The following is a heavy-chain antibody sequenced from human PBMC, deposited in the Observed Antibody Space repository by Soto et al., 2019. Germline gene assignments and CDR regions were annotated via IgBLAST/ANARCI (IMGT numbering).Heavy chain of an antibody. CDR1: GGSISSSNW. D-gene: IGHD2-8*01. CDR2: IYHSGST. V-gene: IGHV4-4*02. CDR3: ARDSVRDIVLMVYAHQTYYYYGMDV. J-gene: IGHJ6*02. Sequence: SETLSLTCAVSGGSISSSNWWSWVRQPPGKGLEWIGEIYHSGSTNYNPSLKSRVTISVDKSKNQFSLKLSSVTAADTAVYYCARDSVRDIVLMVYAHQTYYYYGMDVWGQGTTVTVSS.